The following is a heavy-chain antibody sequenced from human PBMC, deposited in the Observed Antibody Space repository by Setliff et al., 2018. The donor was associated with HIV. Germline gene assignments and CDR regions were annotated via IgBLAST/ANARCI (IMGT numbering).Heavy chain of an antibody. CDR2: IYTNGRT. CDR1: GDSISRDFYY. V-gene: IGHV4-61*09. CDR3: ARNDAFDI. J-gene: IGHJ3*02. Sequence: PSETLSLTCTVSGDSISRDFYYWNWIRQPAGKGQEWIGHIYTNGRTHYNPSLKSRVTISMDTSKNQFSLKLSSVTAADTAVYYCARNDAFDIWGQGTLVTVSS.